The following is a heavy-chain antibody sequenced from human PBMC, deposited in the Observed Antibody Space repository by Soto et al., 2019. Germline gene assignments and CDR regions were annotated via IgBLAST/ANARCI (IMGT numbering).Heavy chain of an antibody. CDR1: GYTFTGYY. CDR3: ARVVVVPAGTLDYGMDV. V-gene: IGHV1-2*02. Sequence: ASVKVSCKASGYTFTGYYMHWVRQAPGQGLEWMGWINPNSGGTNYAQKFQGRVTMTRNTSISTAYMELSRLRSDDTAVYYCARVVVVPAGTLDYGMDVWGXGTTVTVSS. D-gene: IGHD2-2*01. CDR2: INPNSGGT. J-gene: IGHJ6*04.